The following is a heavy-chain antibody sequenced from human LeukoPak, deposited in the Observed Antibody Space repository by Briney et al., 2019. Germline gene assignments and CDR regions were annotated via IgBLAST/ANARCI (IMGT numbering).Heavy chain of an antibody. CDR2: ISGSGGST. J-gene: IGHJ4*02. CDR3: AKASLRYDFWSGYYTGWYFDY. D-gene: IGHD3-3*01. V-gene: IGHV3-23*01. Sequence: PGGSLRLSCAASGFTFSSYAMSWVRQAPGKGLQWVSAISGSGGSTYYADSVKGRFTISRDNSKNTLYLQMNSLRAEDTAVYYCAKASLRYDFWSGYYTGWYFDYWGQGTLVTVSS. CDR1: GFTFSSYA.